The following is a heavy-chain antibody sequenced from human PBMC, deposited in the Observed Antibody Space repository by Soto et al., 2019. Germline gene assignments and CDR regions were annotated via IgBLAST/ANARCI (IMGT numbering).Heavy chain of an antibody. CDR2: IYPGDSDT. V-gene: IGHV5-51*01. CDR1: GYSFTSYW. Sequence: PGESLKISCKGSGYSFTSYWIGWVRQMPGKGLEWMGIIYPGDSDTRYSPSFQGQVTISADKSISTAYLQWSSLKASDTAMYYCARRHSGSYYFSYGLDVWGQGTTVTVSS. D-gene: IGHD1-26*01. J-gene: IGHJ6*02. CDR3: ARRHSGSYYFSYGLDV.